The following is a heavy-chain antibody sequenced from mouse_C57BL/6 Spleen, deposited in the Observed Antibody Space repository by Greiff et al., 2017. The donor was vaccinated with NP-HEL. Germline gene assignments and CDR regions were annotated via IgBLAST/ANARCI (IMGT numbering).Heavy chain of an antibody. J-gene: IGHJ2*01. D-gene: IGHD2-3*01. CDR2: IYPGDGDT. CDR3: ARSDGYYAYYFDS. V-gene: IGHV1-82*01. CDR1: GYAFSSSW. Sequence: VQLQQSGPELVKPGASVKISCKASGYAFSSSWMNWVKQRPGKGLEWIGRIYPGDGDTNYNGKFKGKATLTADKSSSTAYMQLSSLTSEDSAVYSCARSDGYYAYYFDSWGQGTTLTVSS.